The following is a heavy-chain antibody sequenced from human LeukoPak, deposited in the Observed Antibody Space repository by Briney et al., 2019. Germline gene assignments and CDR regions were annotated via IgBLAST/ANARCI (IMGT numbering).Heavy chain of an antibody. CDR2: MYYSGST. J-gene: IGHJ4*02. Sequence: AETLSLTCTVSGGSISSRSYYWGRIRQTPGKGLEWIGSMYYSGSTNYSPSLKSRVTISVDTSKNQFSLKLSSVTAADTAVYYCARGDSYVQIDYWGQGTLVTVSS. D-gene: IGHD2-21*02. V-gene: IGHV4-39*01. CDR1: GGSISSRSYY. CDR3: ARGDSYVQIDY.